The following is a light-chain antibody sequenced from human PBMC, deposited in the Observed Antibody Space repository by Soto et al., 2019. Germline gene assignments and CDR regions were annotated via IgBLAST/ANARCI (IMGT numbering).Light chain of an antibody. CDR3: QKYSSVPV. CDR1: QGIRNF. Sequence: DIQMTQSPTSLSASVGDRVTITCRARQGIRNFVAWYQQKPGKAPKLLIYAASTLQSGVPSRFSGSGSGTDFTLTINSLQPEDVATYSCQKYSSVPVFGPGTKVEIE. CDR2: AAS. V-gene: IGKV1-27*01. J-gene: IGKJ3*01.